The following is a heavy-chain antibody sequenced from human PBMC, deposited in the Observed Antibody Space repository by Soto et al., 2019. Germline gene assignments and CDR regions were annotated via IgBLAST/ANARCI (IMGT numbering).Heavy chain of an antibody. CDR1: GDSVSNDNAA. D-gene: IGHD1-1*01. CDR2: TYYRSKWHT. Sequence: SQTLSLTCAISGDSVSNDNAAWNWIRQSPSRGLQWLGRTYYRSKWHTDYAESVKSRITINPDTSKNQFTLQLNSVTPEDTAVYYCAREQLSHYYYDDWGQGTPVTVSS. CDR3: AREQLSHYYYDD. J-gene: IGHJ4*02. V-gene: IGHV6-1*01.